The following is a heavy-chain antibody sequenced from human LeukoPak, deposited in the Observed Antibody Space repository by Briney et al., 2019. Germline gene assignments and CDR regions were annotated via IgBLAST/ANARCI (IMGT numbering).Heavy chain of an antibody. J-gene: IGHJ5*02. CDR1: GGSISSGGYF. D-gene: IGHD6-13*01. Sequence: SETLSLTCTVSGGSISSGGYFWSWIRQLPGKGPEWIGYIHYSGSTDYNPSLKSRVSISVDTSKNQFSLELTSVTAADTAEYYCAREVSSSSSWTNWFDPWGQGTLVTVSS. V-gene: IGHV4-31*03. CDR3: AREVSSSSSWTNWFDP. CDR2: IHYSGST.